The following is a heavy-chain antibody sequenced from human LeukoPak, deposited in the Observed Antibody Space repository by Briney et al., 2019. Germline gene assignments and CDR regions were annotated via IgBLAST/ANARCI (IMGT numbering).Heavy chain of an antibody. Sequence: GGSLRLSCAASGFTFSNYAMGWVRQAPGKGPEWVSGISDSGDNTFYPDSVKGRFTISRDNAKNSLYLQMNSLRAEDTAVYYCAREGSCSSASCYVDYWGQGTLVTVSS. CDR2: ISDSGDNT. CDR3: AREGSCSSASCYVDY. V-gene: IGHV3-23*01. D-gene: IGHD2-2*01. CDR1: GFTFSNYA. J-gene: IGHJ4*02.